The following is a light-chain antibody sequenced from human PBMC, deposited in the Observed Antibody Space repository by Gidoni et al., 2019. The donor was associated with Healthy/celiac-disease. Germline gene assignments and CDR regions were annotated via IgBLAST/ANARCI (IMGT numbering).Light chain of an antibody. J-gene: IGKJ3*01. V-gene: IGKV1-39*01. CDR3: QQSYSTPPIT. Sequence: DIQMTQSPYSLSASVGDRVTITCRASQSISSYLNWYQQKPGKAPKRLIYAASSLQSGVPSRFSGSGSGTDFTLTISSLQPEDFATYYCQQSYSTPPITFGPGTKVDIK. CDR1: QSISSY. CDR2: AAS.